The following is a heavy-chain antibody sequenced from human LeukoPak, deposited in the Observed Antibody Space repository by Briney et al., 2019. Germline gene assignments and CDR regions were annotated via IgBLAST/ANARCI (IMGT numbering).Heavy chain of an antibody. CDR2: IKQDGSEK. CDR3: AKGDYGDYVVGMDV. D-gene: IGHD4-17*01. CDR1: GFTFSSYW. J-gene: IGHJ6*02. V-gene: IGHV3-7*03. Sequence: GGSLRLSCAASGFTFSSYWMSWVRQAPGKGLEWVANIKQDGSEKYYVDSVKGRFTISRDNAKNSLYLQMNSLRAEDTALYYCAKGDYGDYVVGMDVWGQGTTVTVSS.